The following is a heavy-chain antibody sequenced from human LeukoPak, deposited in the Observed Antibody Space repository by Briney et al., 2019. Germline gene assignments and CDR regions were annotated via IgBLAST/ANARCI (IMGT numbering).Heavy chain of an antibody. J-gene: IGHJ4*02. V-gene: IGHV3-30*14. CDR1: GFTFSSYA. CDR3: ARGEGGAYY. Sequence: GRSLRLSCAASGFTFSSYAMHWGRQAPGKGLEWVAVISYDGSNKYYADSVKGRFTISRDNSKRTLYLQMGSLRPEDTAVYYCARGEGGAYYWGQGTLVTVSS. CDR2: ISYDGSNK. D-gene: IGHD1-26*01.